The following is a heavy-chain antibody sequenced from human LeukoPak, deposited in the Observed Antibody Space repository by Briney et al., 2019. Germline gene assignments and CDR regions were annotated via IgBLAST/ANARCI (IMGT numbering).Heavy chain of an antibody. J-gene: IGHJ4*02. V-gene: IGHV3-30*02. D-gene: IGHD1-7*01. CDR1: AFTFSNFG. Sequence: GGSLRLSCVASAFTFSNFGMHWVRRAPGKGLEWVAFVRYDGSQKNYADSVKGRFAISRDNSKTTLYLEMYSLRVEDTAIYYCAKDGRATITGTTFDYWGQGTLVTVSS. CDR3: AKDGRATITGTTFDY. CDR2: VRYDGSQK.